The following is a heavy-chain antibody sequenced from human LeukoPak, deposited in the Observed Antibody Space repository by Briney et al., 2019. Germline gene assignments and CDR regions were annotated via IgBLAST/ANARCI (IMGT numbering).Heavy chain of an antibody. CDR2: IYPGDSDT. J-gene: IGHJ4*02. CDR3: ARHNYCNSASCPFDY. Sequence: GESLKISCKGSGYSFTSYWIGWVRQMPGKGLEWMGIIYPGDSDTRYSPSFQGQVTISADRSITTAYLQWSSLKASDTAMYYCARHNYCNSASCPFDYWGQGTLVTVSS. D-gene: IGHD2-2*01. CDR1: GYSFTSYW. V-gene: IGHV5-51*01.